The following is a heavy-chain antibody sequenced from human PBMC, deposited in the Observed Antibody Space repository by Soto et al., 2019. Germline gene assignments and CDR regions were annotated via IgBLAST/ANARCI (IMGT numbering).Heavy chain of an antibody. CDR1: GFKFSTYG. CDR3: AKGRVGYVFGVQDYYFGMDV. J-gene: IGHJ6*02. Sequence: QVQLVESGGGVVQPGRSLRLSCGASGFKFSTYGMHWVRQAPGKGLEWVAVISYDGNNKDYADSVKGRFTISRDNSKNTSDLQMNSLRAEDTAVYYCAKGRVGYVFGVQDYYFGMDVWGQGTTVAVSS. V-gene: IGHV3-30*18. CDR2: ISYDGNNK. D-gene: IGHD1-26*01.